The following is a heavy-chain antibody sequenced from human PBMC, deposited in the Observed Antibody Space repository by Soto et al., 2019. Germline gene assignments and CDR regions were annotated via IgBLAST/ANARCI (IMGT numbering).Heavy chain of an antibody. CDR2: IHSDGSST. V-gene: IGHV3-74*01. CDR3: ARGDRGAFDL. D-gene: IGHD1-26*01. J-gene: IGHJ3*01. CDR1: GFTFSYYW. Sequence: EVQLVESGGGLVRPGGSLRLSCAASGFTFSYYWMHWVGQAPGKGLVWVARIHSDGSSTTYADFVKGRFIISRDNARNTVDLQMSSVRVEDTAVYYCARGDRGAFDLWGQGTVVTVSS.